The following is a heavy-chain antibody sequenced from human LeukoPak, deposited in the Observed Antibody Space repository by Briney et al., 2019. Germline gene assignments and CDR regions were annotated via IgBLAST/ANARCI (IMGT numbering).Heavy chain of an antibody. CDR3: AGHVTPPYTNYGAY. CDR1: GDSLSTPQYY. D-gene: IGHD4-17*01. J-gene: IGHJ4*02. CDR2: VYYGGSL. Sequence: SETLSLTCTDSGDSLSTPQYYWGWIRQPPGRGLEWIGSVYYGGSLFYNPSLKSRVTLSVDTSKNQFSLKLSSVTAADTAVYYCAGHVTPPYTNYGAYWGRGTLVTVSS. V-gene: IGHV4-39*01.